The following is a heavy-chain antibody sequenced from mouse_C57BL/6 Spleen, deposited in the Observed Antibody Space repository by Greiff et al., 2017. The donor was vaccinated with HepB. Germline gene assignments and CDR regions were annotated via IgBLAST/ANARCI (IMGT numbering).Heavy chain of an antibody. CDR3: VREWLLDYFDY. CDR1: GFTFNTYA. CDR2: IRSKSSNYAT. Sequence: EVNVVESGGGLVQPKGSLKLSCAASGFTFNTYAMHWVRQAPGKGLEWVARIRSKSSNYATYYADSVKDRFTISRDDSQSMLYLQMNNLKTEDPSMYYCVREWLLDYFDYWGQGTTLTVSS. V-gene: IGHV10-3*01. J-gene: IGHJ2*01. D-gene: IGHD2-3*01.